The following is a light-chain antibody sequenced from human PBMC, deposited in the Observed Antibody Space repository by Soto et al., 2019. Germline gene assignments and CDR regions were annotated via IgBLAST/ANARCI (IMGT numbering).Light chain of an antibody. V-gene: IGKV3-20*01. CDR1: QSINNRY. CDR3: QQFGSSPGLT. J-gene: IGKJ3*01. Sequence: EIVLTQSPGTLSLSPGERATLSCRASQSINNRYLAWYQQKPGQAPRLLIYAASSRATGIPDRFSGSGSVTDFTLTISRLEPEDFAVYYCQQFGSSPGLTFGPGTKVDIK. CDR2: AAS.